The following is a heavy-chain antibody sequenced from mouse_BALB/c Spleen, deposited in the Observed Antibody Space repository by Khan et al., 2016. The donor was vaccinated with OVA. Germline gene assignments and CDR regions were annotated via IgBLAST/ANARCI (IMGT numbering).Heavy chain of an antibody. D-gene: IGHD1-2*01. CDR3: ERTARTIN. V-gene: IGHV5-6-3*01. J-gene: IGHJ2*01. CDR2: IHSNGVST. CDR1: GFTFSSYG. Sequence: EVELVESGGGLVQPGGSLKLSCAASGFTFSSYGMSWVRQTPDKRLGLVATIHSNGVSTFYPASVTGRFTISRDNAKNPQYLQMSSMKSEDTAMYYCERTARTINWGQGTTLTVSS.